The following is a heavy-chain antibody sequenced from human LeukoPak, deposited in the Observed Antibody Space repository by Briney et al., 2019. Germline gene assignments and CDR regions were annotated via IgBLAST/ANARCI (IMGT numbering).Heavy chain of an antibody. D-gene: IGHD5-18*01. CDR1: GFTFSSYA. CDR2: ISGSGGST. Sequence: GGSLRLSCAASGFTFSSYAMSWVRQAPGEGLEWVSAISGSGGSTYYADSVKGRFTISRDNSKNTLYLQMNSLRAEDTAVYYCAKAPKYSYASDYWGQGTLVPVSS. J-gene: IGHJ4*02. CDR3: AKAPKYSYASDY. V-gene: IGHV3-23*01.